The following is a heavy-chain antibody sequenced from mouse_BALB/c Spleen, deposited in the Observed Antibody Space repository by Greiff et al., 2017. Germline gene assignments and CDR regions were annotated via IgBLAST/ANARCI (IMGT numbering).Heavy chain of an antibody. CDR1: GFSLTSYG. J-gene: IGHJ2*01. D-gene: IGHD2-2*01. CDR2: IWAGGST. Sequence: VKLVESGPGLVAPSQSLSITCTVSGFSLTSYGVHWVRQPPGKGLEWLGVIWAGGSTNYNSALMSRLSISKDNSKSQVFLKMNSLQTDDTAMYYCARDQERMGGYDYWGQGTTLTVSS. CDR3: ARDQERMGGYDY. V-gene: IGHV2-9*02.